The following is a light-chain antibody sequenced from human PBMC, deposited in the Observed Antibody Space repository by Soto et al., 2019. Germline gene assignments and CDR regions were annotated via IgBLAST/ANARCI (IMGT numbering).Light chain of an antibody. J-gene: IGLJ1*01. CDR3: SSYTSSSTLYV. Sequence: QSGLTQPASVSGSPGQSITSSCTGTSSDVGGYNYVSWYQQHPGKAPKLMIYEVSNRPSGVSNRFSGSKSGNTASLTISGLQAEDEADYYCSSYTSSSTLYVFGTGTKVTVL. CDR1: SSDVGGYNY. CDR2: EVS. V-gene: IGLV2-14*01.